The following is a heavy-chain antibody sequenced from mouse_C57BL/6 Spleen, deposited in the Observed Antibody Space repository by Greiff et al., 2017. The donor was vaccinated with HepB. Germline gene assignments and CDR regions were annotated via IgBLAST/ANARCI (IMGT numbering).Heavy chain of an antibody. CDR2: IYPGDGDT. J-gene: IGHJ4*01. CDR3: ARTLYLGVYYAMDY. CDR1: GYAFSSYW. Sequence: QVQLQQSGAELVKPGASVKISCKASGYAFSSYWMNWVKQRPGKGLEWIGQIYPGDGDTNYNGKFKGKATLTADKSSSTAYMQLSSLTSEDSAVYFFARTLYLGVYYAMDYWGQGTSVTVSS. V-gene: IGHV1-80*01. D-gene: IGHD1-1*01.